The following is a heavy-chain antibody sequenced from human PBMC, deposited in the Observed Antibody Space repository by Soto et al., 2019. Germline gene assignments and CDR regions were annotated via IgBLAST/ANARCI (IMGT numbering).Heavy chain of an antibody. D-gene: IGHD3-10*01. J-gene: IGHJ4*02. V-gene: IGHV4-4*02. Sequence: QVQLRESGPGLVKPSGTLSLTCAVSGDAISSSYWWNWVRQSPGRGLEWIGEIFHIGSTNYNPSLKGRLTMSVDKTKNHFSLPLTSVTAADTAVYFCARGPIRGVQYYFDLWGPGTLVAVSS. CDR2: IFHIGST. CDR1: GDAISSSYW. CDR3: ARGPIRGVQYYFDL.